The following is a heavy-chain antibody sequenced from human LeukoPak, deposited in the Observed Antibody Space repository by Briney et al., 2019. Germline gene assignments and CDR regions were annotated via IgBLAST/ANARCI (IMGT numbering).Heavy chain of an antibody. CDR1: GYTFTGYY. CDR2: ITPNSGGT. Sequence: ASVKVSCKASGYTFTGYYMHWVRQAPGQGLEWMGRITPNSGGTNYAQKFQGRVTMTRDTSISTAYMELSRLRSDDTAVYYCAVVGYSSGRYFDYWGQGTLVTVSS. V-gene: IGHV1-2*06. D-gene: IGHD6-19*01. J-gene: IGHJ4*02. CDR3: AVVGYSSGRYFDY.